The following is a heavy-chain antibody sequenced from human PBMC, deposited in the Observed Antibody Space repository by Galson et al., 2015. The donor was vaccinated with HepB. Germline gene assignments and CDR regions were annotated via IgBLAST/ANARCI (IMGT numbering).Heavy chain of an antibody. CDR1: GFTFSSYS. J-gene: IGHJ3*02. CDR3: ARVRDTIATMVRGVIIRRSAFDI. Sequence: SLRLSCAASGFTFSSYSMNWVRQAPGKGLEWVSSISSSSSYIYYADSVKGRFTISRDNAKNSLYLQMNSLRAEDTAVYYCARVRDTIATMVRGVIIRRSAFDIWGQGTMVTVSS. CDR2: ISSSSSYI. D-gene: IGHD3-10*01. V-gene: IGHV3-21*01.